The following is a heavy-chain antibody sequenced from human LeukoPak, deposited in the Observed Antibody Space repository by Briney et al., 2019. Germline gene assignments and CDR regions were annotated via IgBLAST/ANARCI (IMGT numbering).Heavy chain of an antibody. J-gene: IGHJ6*03. CDR3: ARVVDYGDYVPYMDV. CDR2: IYYSGST. D-gene: IGHD4-17*01. Sequence: SETLSLTCTVSGGSISSYYWSWIRQPPGKGLEWIGYIYYSGSTNYNPSLKSRVTISVDTSKNQFSLKLSSVTAADTAVYYRARVVDYGDYVPYMDVWGKGTTVTVSS. CDR1: GGSISSYY. V-gene: IGHV4-59*01.